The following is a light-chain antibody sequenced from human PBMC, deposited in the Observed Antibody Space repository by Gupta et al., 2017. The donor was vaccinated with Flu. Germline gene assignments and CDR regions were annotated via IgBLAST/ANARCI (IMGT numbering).Light chain of an antibody. CDR2: LGS. V-gene: IGKV2-28*01. Sequence: DIVMTQSPLSLPVTPGEPASISCRSSQSLLHSNGYNYLDWYLQKPGQSPQLLIYLGSNRSSGVPDRFSGSGSGTDFTLKISRVEAEDVGVYYGMQALQTPRTFGPGTQVAIK. J-gene: IGKJ3*01. CDR3: MQALQTPRT. CDR1: QSLLHSNGYNY.